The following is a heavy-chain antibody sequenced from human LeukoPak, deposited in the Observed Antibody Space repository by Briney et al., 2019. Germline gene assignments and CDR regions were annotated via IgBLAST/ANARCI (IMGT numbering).Heavy chain of an antibody. Sequence: ASVKVSCRASGYTFTGYYMHWVRQAPGQGLEWMGWINPNSGGTNYAQKFQDRVTMTRDTSISTAYRGLSRLRSDDTAVYYCARVARSYDQNGWFDPWGQGTLVTVSS. V-gene: IGHV1-2*02. D-gene: IGHD5-18*01. CDR1: GYTFTGYY. CDR3: ARVARSYDQNGWFDP. J-gene: IGHJ5*02. CDR2: INPNSGGT.